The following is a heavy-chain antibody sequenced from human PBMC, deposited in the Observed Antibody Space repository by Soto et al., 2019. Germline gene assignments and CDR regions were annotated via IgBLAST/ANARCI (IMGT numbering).Heavy chain of an antibody. J-gene: IGHJ5*02. CDR3: ARHQSHSSSYVDP. V-gene: IGHV4-30-2*01. CDR1: GGSISSGGYS. D-gene: IGHD6-13*01. CDR2: IYHSGST. Sequence: SETLSLTCAVSGGSISSGGYSWSWIRQPPGKGLEWIGYIYHSGSTYYNPSLRSRVTISVDRSKNQFSLKLSSVTAADTAVYYCARHQSHSSSYVDPWGQGTLVTVSS.